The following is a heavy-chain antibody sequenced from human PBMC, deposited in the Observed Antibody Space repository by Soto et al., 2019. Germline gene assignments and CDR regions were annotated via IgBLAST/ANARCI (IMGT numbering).Heavy chain of an antibody. D-gene: IGHD3-10*01. Sequence: QVQLVESGGGVVQPGRSLRLSCAASGFTFSSYGMHWVRQAPGKGLEWVAVIRYDGSTKYYADSVKGRFTISRDNSKSTLYLQMSSLRAEDTAVYYCAKDRMGAGVRGYFDYGGQGTLVTVSS. CDR2: IRYDGSTK. V-gene: IGHV3-30*18. CDR1: GFTFSSYG. J-gene: IGHJ4*02. CDR3: AKDRMGAGVRGYFDY.